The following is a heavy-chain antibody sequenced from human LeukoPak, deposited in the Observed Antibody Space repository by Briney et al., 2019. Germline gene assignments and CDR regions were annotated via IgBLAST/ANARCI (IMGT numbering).Heavy chain of an antibody. Sequence: PSETLSLTCTVSGGSISSSSYYWGWIRQPPGKGLEWIGYIYYSGSTNYNPSLKSRVTISVDTSKNQFSLKLSSVTAADTAVYYCARVPYYYDSSGYSYWYFDLWGRGTLVTVSS. CDR2: IYYSGST. V-gene: IGHV4-61*05. J-gene: IGHJ2*01. CDR3: ARVPYYYDSSGYSYWYFDL. CDR1: GGSISSSSYY. D-gene: IGHD3-22*01.